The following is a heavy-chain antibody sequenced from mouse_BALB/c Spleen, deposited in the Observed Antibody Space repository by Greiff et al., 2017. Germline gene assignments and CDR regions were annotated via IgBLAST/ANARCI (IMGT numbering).Heavy chain of an antibody. Sequence: VKLMESGPGLVAPSQSLSITCTVSGFSLTSYGVHWVRQPPGKGLEWLGVIWAGGSTNYNSALMSRLSISKDNSKSQVFLKMNSLQTDDTAMYYCAREGPHGGFAYWGQGTLVTVSA. J-gene: IGHJ3*01. CDR3: AREGPHGGFAY. CDR2: IWAGGST. V-gene: IGHV2-9*02. CDR1: GFSLTSYG.